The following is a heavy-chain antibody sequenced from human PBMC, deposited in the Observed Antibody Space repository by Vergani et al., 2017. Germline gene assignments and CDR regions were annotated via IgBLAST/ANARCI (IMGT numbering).Heavy chain of an antibody. Sequence: QVQLVQSGAEVKKPGSSVKVSCKASGGTFSSYTISWVRQAPGQGLEWMGRIIPILGIANYAQKFQGRVTITADKSTSTAYMELSSLRSEDTAVYYCARDQAAAGTEASFDYWGQGTLVTVSS. V-gene: IGHV1-69*08. CDR3: ARDQAAAGTEASFDY. CDR1: GGTFSSYT. J-gene: IGHJ4*02. D-gene: IGHD6-13*01. CDR2: IIPILGIA.